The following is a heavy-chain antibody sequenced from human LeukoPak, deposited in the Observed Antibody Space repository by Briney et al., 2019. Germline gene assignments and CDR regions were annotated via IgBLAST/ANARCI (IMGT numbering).Heavy chain of an antibody. J-gene: IGHJ6*02. D-gene: IGHD2-2*01. V-gene: IGHV1-69*10. CDR1: GGTFSSYT. Sequence: SVKVSCKASGGTFSSYTISWVRQAPGQGLGWRGGIIPILGIANYAQKFQGRVTITADKSTSTAYMELSSLRSEDTAVYYCARDGYCSSTSCYYYGMDVWGQGTTVTVSS. CDR3: ARDGYCSSTSCYYYGMDV. CDR2: IIPILGIA.